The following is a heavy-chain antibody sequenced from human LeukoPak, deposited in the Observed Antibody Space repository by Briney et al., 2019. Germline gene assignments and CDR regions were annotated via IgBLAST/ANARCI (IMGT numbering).Heavy chain of an antibody. CDR1: GFTFSDYY. V-gene: IGHV3-11*06. CDR2: ISTSSTNT. CDR3: AREATYYSGAGSYSRRYYSDY. D-gene: IGHD3-10*01. J-gene: IGHJ4*02. Sequence: KPGGSLRLSCAASGFTFSDYYMTWIRQAPGKGLEWVSDISTSSTNTKYANSVKGRFTISRDNAKNSLYLQMNSLRAEDTAVYYCAREATYYSGAGSYSRRYYSDYWGQGTLVTVSS.